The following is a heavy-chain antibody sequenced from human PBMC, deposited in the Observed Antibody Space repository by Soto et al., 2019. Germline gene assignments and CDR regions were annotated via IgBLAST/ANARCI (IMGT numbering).Heavy chain of an antibody. Sequence: DVQLVESGGVVVQPGGSLRLSCAASGFTFDDYTMHWVRQAPGKGLEWVSLISWDGGSTYYADSVKGRFTISRDNSKNSLYLQMNSLRTEDTALYYCAKDKRDSSGYHLDYWGQGTLVTVSS. J-gene: IGHJ4*02. CDR3: AKDKRDSSGYHLDY. D-gene: IGHD3-22*01. CDR1: GFTFDDYT. CDR2: ISWDGGST. V-gene: IGHV3-43*01.